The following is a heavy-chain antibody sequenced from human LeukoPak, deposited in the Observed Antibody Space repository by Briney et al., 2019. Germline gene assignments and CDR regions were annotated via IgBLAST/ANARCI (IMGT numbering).Heavy chain of an antibody. J-gene: IGHJ4*02. D-gene: IGHD6-13*01. CDR1: GGSFSGYY. Sequence: PSETLSLTCAVYGGSFSGYYWNWIRQPPGKGLEWIGEINDSGNTNYNPSLKSRVTMSVDTSKNQFSLKLSSVTAADTAVYYCASQYSSTSPIEYWGQGTLVTVSS. V-gene: IGHV4-34*01. CDR2: INDSGNT. CDR3: ASQYSSTSPIEY.